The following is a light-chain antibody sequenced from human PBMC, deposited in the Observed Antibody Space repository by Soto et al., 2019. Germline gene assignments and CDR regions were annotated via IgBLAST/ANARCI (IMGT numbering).Light chain of an antibody. J-gene: IGKJ5*01. Sequence: IVLTQSQGTLSLSPGDRATLSCRSSQSVSSYLAWYQQKPGQAPRLLIYDASNRATGIPARFSGSGSGTDFTLTISSLEPEDFAVYYCQQRSNWPITFGQGTLLEIK. CDR1: QSVSSY. V-gene: IGKV3-11*01. CDR3: QQRSNWPIT. CDR2: DAS.